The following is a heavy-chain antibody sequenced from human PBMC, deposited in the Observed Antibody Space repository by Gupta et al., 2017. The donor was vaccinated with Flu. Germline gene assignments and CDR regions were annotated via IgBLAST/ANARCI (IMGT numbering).Heavy chain of an antibody. CDR2: IDWDDDK. Sequence: QVTLKESGPALVKPTQTLTLTCTLPGLSLSTSGMRVSWIRQPPGKALEWLARIDWDDDKFYSTSLKTRLTISKDTSKNQVVLKMTNMDPVDTATYYCARSGIEAADFDWFDPWGQGTLVTVSS. J-gene: IGHJ5*02. V-gene: IGHV2-70*04. CDR1: GLSLSTSGMR. D-gene: IGHD6-13*01. CDR3: ARSGIEAADFDWFDP.